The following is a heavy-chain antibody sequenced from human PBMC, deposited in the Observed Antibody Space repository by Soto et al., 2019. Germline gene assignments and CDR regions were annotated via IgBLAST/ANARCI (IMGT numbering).Heavy chain of an antibody. CDR3: ARYSSASRHPPYCFHY. J-gene: IGHJ4*02. CDR1: CDSNSKSY. CDR2: IFQNGRS. D-gene: IGHD2-2*01. V-gene: IGHV4-59*01. Sequence: SETLSLRCPFSCDSNSKSYWSWLLQPRGKELDSIGFIFQNGRSLDYNPSFKSRATISIDTSETQLSLKLNSVTAADTAIYYCARYSSASRHPPYCFHYWGQRTPVTVSS.